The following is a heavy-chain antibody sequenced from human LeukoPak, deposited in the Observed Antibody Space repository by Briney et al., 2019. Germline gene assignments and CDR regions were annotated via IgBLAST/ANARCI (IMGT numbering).Heavy chain of an antibody. Sequence: SETLSLTCTVSGGSISDYSWNWIRQPPGGRLEWIGNLYYSGSTNYNPSPKSRVTMSVDTSRNLFSLNLWSVTAADTAVYYCARHVYCTNGICSDYWGQGTLVIVSS. V-gene: IGHV4-59*08. CDR2: LYYSGST. CDR3: ARHVYCTNGICSDY. CDR1: GGSISDYS. D-gene: IGHD2-8*01. J-gene: IGHJ4*02.